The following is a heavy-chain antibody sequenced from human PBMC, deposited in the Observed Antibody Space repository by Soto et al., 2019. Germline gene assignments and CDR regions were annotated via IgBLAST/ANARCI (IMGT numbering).Heavy chain of an antibody. CDR2: IYYSGST. CDR1: GGSISSSSYY. CDR3: ARHEGITMIVVVTALDY. Sequence: SETLSLTCTVSGGSISSSSYYWGWIRQPPGKGLEWIGSIYYSGSTYYNPSLKSRVTISVDTSKNQFSLKLSSVTAADTAVYYCARHEGITMIVVVTALDYWGQGTLVTVS. V-gene: IGHV4-39*01. D-gene: IGHD3-22*01. J-gene: IGHJ4*02.